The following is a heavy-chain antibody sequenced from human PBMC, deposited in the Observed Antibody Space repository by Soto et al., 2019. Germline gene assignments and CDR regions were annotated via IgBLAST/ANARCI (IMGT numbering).Heavy chain of an antibody. Sequence: ASVKVSCKASGYTFTSYGISWVRQAPGQGLEWMGWISAYNGNTNYAQKLQGRVTMTTDTSTSTAYMELRSLRSDDTAVYYCGRGIPRRGEYDSGVYYYGDAFDIWGKGTMVT. D-gene: IGHD3-22*01. J-gene: IGHJ3*02. CDR1: GYTFTSYG. CDR3: GRGIPRRGEYDSGVYYYGDAFDI. CDR2: ISAYNGNT. V-gene: IGHV1-18*01.